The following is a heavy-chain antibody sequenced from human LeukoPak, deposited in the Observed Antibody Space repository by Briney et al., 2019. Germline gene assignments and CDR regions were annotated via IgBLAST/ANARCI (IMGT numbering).Heavy chain of an antibody. CDR3: ARGDYYDSSGGDYYYMDV. V-gene: IGHV1-18*01. CDR2: ISAYNGNT. J-gene: IGHJ6*03. Sequence: ASVKVSCKASGYTFTSYGISWVRQAPGQGLEWMGWISAYNGNTNYAQKLQGRVTMATDTSTSTAYMELRSLRSDDTAVYYCARGDYYDSSGGDYYYMDVWGKGTTVTDSS. D-gene: IGHD3-22*01. CDR1: GYTFTSYG.